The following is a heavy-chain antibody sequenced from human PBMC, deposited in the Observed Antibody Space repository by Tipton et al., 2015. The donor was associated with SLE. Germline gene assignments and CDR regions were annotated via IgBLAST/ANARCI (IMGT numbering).Heavy chain of an antibody. Sequence: SLRLSCVASGFTFDDYAMHWVRQVPGEGLEWVSGISWNSEHIDYVDSVKGRFTISRDNAKNSLYLQMNGLRAEDTALYFCAKERSSTDGRYGLDVGGQGTPVTVS. CDR1: GFTFDDYA. D-gene: IGHD1-26*01. CDR2: ISWNSEHI. CDR3: AKERSSTDGRYGLDV. J-gene: IGHJ6*02. V-gene: IGHV3-9*01.